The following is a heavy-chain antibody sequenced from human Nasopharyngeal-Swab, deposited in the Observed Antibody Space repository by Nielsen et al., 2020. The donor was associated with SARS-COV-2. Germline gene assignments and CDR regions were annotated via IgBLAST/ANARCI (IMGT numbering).Heavy chain of an antibody. CDR2: ISWNSGSI. D-gene: IGHD4-17*01. Sequence: SLKISCAASGFTFDDYAMHWVRQAPGKGLEWVSGISWNSGSIGYADSVKGRFTISRDNAKQSLYLQMNSLRAEDTALYYCAKDMWPTVTTPDYWGQGTLVTVSS. J-gene: IGHJ4*02. CDR1: GFTFDDYA. V-gene: IGHV3-9*01. CDR3: AKDMWPTVTTPDY.